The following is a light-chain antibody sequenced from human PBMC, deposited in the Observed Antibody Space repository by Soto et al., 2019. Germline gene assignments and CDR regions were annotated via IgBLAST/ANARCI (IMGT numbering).Light chain of an antibody. CDR2: KVS. J-gene: IGKJ4*01. V-gene: IGKV2-30*01. CDR3: MQATHLPLT. Sequence: DVVMTQSPLSLRVTLGQPASISCRSNQSLVYNDGNTYLNWFQQRPGQSPRRLIYKVSNRDSGVPDRFSGSGSGNDLTLKISREESEDVGLYYCMQATHLPLTFGGGTKVELK. CDR1: QSLVYNDGNTY.